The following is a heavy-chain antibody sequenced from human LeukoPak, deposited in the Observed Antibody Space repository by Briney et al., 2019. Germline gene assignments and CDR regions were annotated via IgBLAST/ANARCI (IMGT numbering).Heavy chain of an antibody. D-gene: IGHD1-26*01. V-gene: IGHV3-30*04. Sequence: PGRSLRLSCAASGFTFSSYAMHWVRQAPGKGLEWVAVISYDGSNKYYADSVKGRFTISRDNSKNTLYVQMNSLRAEDTAVYYCSKDLSVILGATIPFDYWGQGTLVTVSS. CDR2: ISYDGSNK. CDR3: SKDLSVILGATIPFDY. CDR1: GFTFSSYA. J-gene: IGHJ4*02.